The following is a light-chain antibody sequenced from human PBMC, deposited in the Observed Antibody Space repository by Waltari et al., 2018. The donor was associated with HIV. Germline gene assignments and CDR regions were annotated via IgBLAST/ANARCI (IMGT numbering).Light chain of an antibody. J-gene: IGKJ2*01. CDR1: QRISSW. V-gene: IGKV1-5*03. Sequence: DIQMTQSPSNLSASVGDRVTITCRASQRISSWLAWYQQKPGKAPKLLIYKASILESGVPSRFSGSGSGTEFTLTISCLQPDDFAAYSCQQYNSYPYTFGQWTKLEIK. CDR2: KAS. CDR3: QQYNSYPYT.